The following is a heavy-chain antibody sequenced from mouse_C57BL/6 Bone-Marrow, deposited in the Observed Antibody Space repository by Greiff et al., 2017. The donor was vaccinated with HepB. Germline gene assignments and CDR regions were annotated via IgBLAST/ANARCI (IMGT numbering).Heavy chain of an antibody. D-gene: IGHD2-3*01. CDR1: GYTFTDYE. Sequence: VQLQQSGAELVRPGASVTLSCKASGYTFTDYEMHWVKQTPVHGLEWIGAIDPETGGTAYNQKFKGKALLTADKSSSTAYMELRSLTSEDSAVYYYTRSDDGYYRDWFAYWGQGTRVTVSA. CDR2: IDPETGGT. V-gene: IGHV1-15*01. CDR3: TRSDDGYYRDWFAY. J-gene: IGHJ3*01.